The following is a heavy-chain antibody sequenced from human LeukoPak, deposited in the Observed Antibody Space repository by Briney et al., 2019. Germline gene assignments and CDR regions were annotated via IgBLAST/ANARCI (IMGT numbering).Heavy chain of an antibody. D-gene: IGHD3-16*01. CDR1: GFTFSSYW. CDR3: AKDREYSYVYDAFDI. J-gene: IGHJ3*02. Sequence: PGGSLRLSCAASGFTFSSYWMNWVRQAPGKGLEWVSGMSGSGVSTYYGDSVKGRFTISRDNSKNTLYLQMNTLRAEDTAVYYCAKDREYSYVYDAFDIWGQGTLVTVSS. V-gene: IGHV3-23*01. CDR2: MSGSGVST.